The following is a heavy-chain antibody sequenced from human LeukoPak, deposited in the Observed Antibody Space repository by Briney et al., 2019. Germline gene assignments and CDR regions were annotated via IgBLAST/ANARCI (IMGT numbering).Heavy chain of an antibody. J-gene: IGHJ2*01. Sequence: GGSLRLSCAASGFTFSSYGMHWVRQAPGKGLEWVAVISYDGSNKYYADSVKGRFTISRDNSKNTLYLQMNSLRAEDTAVYYCAKMPEYGDGAYYFDLWGRGTLVTVSS. CDR1: GFTFSSYG. D-gene: IGHD4-17*01. V-gene: IGHV3-30*18. CDR3: AKMPEYGDGAYYFDL. CDR2: ISYDGSNK.